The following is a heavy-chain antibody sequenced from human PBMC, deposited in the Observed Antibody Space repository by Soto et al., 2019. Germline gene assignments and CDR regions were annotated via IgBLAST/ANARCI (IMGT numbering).Heavy chain of an antibody. CDR3: ARYSSGWYISYGMDI. CDR1: GGTFTTYT. CDR2: IIPVFGTA. D-gene: IGHD6-19*01. V-gene: IGHV1-69*01. J-gene: IGHJ6*02. Sequence: QVQLVQSGAEVKKPGSSVKVSCTASGGTFTTYTISWVRQAPGQGLEWMGGIIPVFGTAHYAQNFQGRVTITADESTSTAYMELSSLRSEDTAVYYCARYSSGWYISYGMDIWGQGTTVTVSS.